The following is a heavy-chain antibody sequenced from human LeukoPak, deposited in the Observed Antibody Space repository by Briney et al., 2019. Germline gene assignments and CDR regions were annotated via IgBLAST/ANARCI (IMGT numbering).Heavy chain of an antibody. D-gene: IGHD2-2*01. Sequence: ASVKVSCKASGYTFTSYDINWERQATGQGLEWMGWMNPNSGNTGYAQKFQGRVTMTRNTSISTAYMELSSLRSEDTAVYYCARGDIVVVPAASSWFDPWGQGTLVTVSS. CDR1: GYTFTSYD. V-gene: IGHV1-8*01. J-gene: IGHJ5*02. CDR3: ARGDIVVVPAASSWFDP. CDR2: MNPNSGNT.